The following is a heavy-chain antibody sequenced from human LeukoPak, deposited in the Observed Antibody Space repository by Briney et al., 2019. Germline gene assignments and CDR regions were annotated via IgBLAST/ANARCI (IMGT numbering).Heavy chain of an antibody. J-gene: IGHJ4*02. CDR2: ISYDGSNE. CDR3: AKDRSSSWTWTIDY. V-gene: IGHV3-30*18. Sequence: PGGSLRLSCAASGFTFSSYGMHWVRQAPGKGLEWVALISYDGSNEYYADSVKGRFTISRDKSKNTLYLQMNSLRAEDTAAYYCAKDRSSSWTWTIDYWGQGTLVTVPS. D-gene: IGHD6-13*01. CDR1: GFTFSSYG.